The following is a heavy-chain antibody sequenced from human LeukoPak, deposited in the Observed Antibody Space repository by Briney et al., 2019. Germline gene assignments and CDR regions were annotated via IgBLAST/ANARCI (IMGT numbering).Heavy chain of an antibody. CDR1: GFTFSSYA. CDR3: AKDGGMRSYYYDSSGYSVDY. CDR2: ISGSGGST. J-gene: IGHJ4*02. Sequence: GGSLRLSCAASGFTFSSYAMSWVRQAPGKGLEWVSAISGSGGSTYYADSVKGRFTISRDNSKNTLYPQMNSLRAEDTAVYYCAKDGGMRSYYYDSSGYSVDYWGQGTLVTVSS. V-gene: IGHV3-23*01. D-gene: IGHD3-22*01.